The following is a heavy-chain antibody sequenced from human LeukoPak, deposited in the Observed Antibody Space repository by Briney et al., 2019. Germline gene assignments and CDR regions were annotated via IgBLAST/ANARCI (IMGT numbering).Heavy chain of an antibody. CDR2: INPSSGGT. Sequence: ASVKVSCKASGYTFTGYYMHWVRQAPGQGLEWMGWINPSSGGTNYAQKFQGRVTMTRDTSISTAYMELSRLRSDDTAVYYCARDQGIRFLGWLFDYWGQGTLVTVSS. V-gene: IGHV1-2*02. D-gene: IGHD3-3*01. J-gene: IGHJ4*02. CDR1: GYTFTGYY. CDR3: ARDQGIRFLGWLFDY.